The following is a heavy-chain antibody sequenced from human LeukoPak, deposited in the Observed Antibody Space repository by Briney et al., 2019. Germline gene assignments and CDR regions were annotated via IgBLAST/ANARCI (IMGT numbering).Heavy chain of an antibody. Sequence: GGSLRLSCAASGFTFSSYAMSWVRQAPGKGLEWVSAISGSGGSTYYADSVKGRFTISRDNSKNTLYLQMNSLKTEDTAVYYCTTALYDWNDVNYWGQGTLVTVSS. V-gene: IGHV3-23*01. CDR1: GFTFSSYA. D-gene: IGHD1-1*01. J-gene: IGHJ4*02. CDR2: ISGSGGST. CDR3: TTALYDWNDVNY.